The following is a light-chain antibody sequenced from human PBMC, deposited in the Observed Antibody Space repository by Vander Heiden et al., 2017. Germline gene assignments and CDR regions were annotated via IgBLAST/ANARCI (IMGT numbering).Light chain of an antibody. Sequence: QSVLTQPPSASGTPGQRVTISCSGSRSNIGSNYVYWYQQLPGTAPKPLIYRNNQRPSGVPDRFSGSKSGTSASLAISGLRSEDEADYYCAAWDDSLSGPWVFGTGTKVTVL. CDR2: RNN. CDR3: AAWDDSLSGPWV. CDR1: RSNIGSNY. J-gene: IGLJ1*01. V-gene: IGLV1-47*01.